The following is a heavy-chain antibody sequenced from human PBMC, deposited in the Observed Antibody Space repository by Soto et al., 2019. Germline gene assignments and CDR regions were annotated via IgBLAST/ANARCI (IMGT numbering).Heavy chain of an antibody. CDR1: GFTFSSYE. D-gene: IGHD5-12*01. CDR2: ISSSGSTI. Sequence: WGSLRLSCAASGFTFSSYEMNWVRQAPGKGLEWVSYISSSGSTIYYADSVKGRFTISRDNAKNSLYLQMNSLRAEDTAVYYCAREGRWLQFRGAADAFDIWGQGTMVTVSS. CDR3: AREGRWLQFRGAADAFDI. J-gene: IGHJ3*02. V-gene: IGHV3-48*03.